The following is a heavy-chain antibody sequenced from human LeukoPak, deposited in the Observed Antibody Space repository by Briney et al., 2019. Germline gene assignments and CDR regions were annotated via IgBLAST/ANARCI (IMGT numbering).Heavy chain of an antibody. J-gene: IGHJ3*02. CDR1: GGSISSGGYY. V-gene: IGHV4-31*03. CDR3: ARRETGEPFDI. D-gene: IGHD3-16*01. CDR2: IYYSGST. Sequence: SETLSLTCTVSGGSISSGGYYWSWIRQHPGKGLEWIGYIYYSGSTYYNPSLKSRVTISVDTSKNQFSLKLSSVTAADTAVYYCARRETGEPFDIWGQGTMVTVSS.